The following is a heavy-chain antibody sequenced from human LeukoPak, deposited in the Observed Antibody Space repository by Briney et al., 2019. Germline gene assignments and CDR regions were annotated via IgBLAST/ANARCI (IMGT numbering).Heavy chain of an antibody. CDR2: ISSNGDST. J-gene: IGHJ6*03. V-gene: IGHV3-64*01. CDR1: GFTFSTYA. D-gene: IGHD3-22*01. Sequence: GGSLRLSCAASGFTFSTYAMHWVRQSPGKELECVSTISSNGDSTDYVNSVKGRFTISRDNSKNMVYLQMGSLRVEDTAVYYCARRGGSSGHYFYYMDVWGNGTTVTVSS. CDR3: ARRGGSSGHYFYYMDV.